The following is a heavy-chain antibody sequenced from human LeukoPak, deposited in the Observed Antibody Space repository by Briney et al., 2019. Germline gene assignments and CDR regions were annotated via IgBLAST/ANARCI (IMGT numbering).Heavy chain of an antibody. CDR1: GFTFSSYS. J-gene: IGHJ6*03. D-gene: IGHD6-6*01. Sequence: GGSLRLSCAASGFTFSSYSMNWVRQAPGKGLEWVSSISSSSYIYYADSVKGRFTISRDNAKNSLYLQMNSLRAEDTAVYYCARKGEYSSFYYYYMDVWGKGTTVTVSS. V-gene: IGHV3-21*01. CDR3: ARKGEYSSFYYYYMDV. CDR2: ISSSSYI.